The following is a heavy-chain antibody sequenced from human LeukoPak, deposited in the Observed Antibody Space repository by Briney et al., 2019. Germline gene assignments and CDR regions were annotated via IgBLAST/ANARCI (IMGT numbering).Heavy chain of an antibody. V-gene: IGHV3-11*01. J-gene: IGHJ4*02. CDR2: ISSSGSTI. Sequence: GGSLRLSCAASGFTFSDYYMSWIRQAPGKGLEWVSYISSSGSTIYYADSVKGRFTISRDNAKNSLYLQMNSLRAEDTAVYYCARVSIGWELPYYFDYWGQGTLVTVSS. CDR1: GFTFSDYY. CDR3: ARVSIGWELPYYFDY. D-gene: IGHD1-26*01.